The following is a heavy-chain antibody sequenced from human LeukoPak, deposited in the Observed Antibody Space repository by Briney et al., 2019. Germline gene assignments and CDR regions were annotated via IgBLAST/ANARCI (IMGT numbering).Heavy chain of an antibody. CDR3: AREASDIVVVVAATYAFDI. CDR1: GYTFTSYY. D-gene: IGHD2-15*01. V-gene: IGHV1-46*01. J-gene: IGHJ3*02. Sequence: ASVKVSCKASGYTFTSYYMHWVRQAPGQGLEWMGIINPSGGSTSYAQKFQGRVTMTRDMSTSTVYMELSSLRSEDTAVYYCAREASDIVVVVAATYAFDIWGQGTMVTVSS. CDR2: INPSGGST.